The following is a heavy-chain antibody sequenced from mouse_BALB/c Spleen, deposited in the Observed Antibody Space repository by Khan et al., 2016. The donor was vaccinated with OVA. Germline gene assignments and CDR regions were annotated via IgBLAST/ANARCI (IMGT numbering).Heavy chain of an antibody. Sequence: QVRLQQSGAELARPGASVKLSCKASGYTFTDYSINWVKQRTGQGLEWIGEISPGSGDTYYNEKFKGKATLNADKSSSTAYMQLNSLTSAASAVYFCARRNYLGDTCAYGGQGTLVTVSA. CDR3: ARRNYLGDTCAY. V-gene: IGHV1-77*01. CDR2: ISPGSGDT. CDR1: GYTFTDYS. J-gene: IGHJ3*01. D-gene: IGHD1-1*02.